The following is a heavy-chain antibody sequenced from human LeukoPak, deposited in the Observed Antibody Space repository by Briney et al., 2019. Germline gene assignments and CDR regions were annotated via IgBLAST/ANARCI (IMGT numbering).Heavy chain of an antibody. V-gene: IGHV3-30-3*01. CDR1: GFTFSSYS. CDR2: ISYDGSNK. J-gene: IGHJ4*02. Sequence: GGSLRLSCAASGFTFSSYSTQWVRQAPGKGLEWVAVISYDGSNKYYADSVKGRFTISRDNSKNTLYLQMNSLRAEDTAVYYCARDNIHYGSGSSSGFDYWGQGTLVTVSS. CDR3: ARDNIHYGSGSSSGFDY. D-gene: IGHD3-10*01.